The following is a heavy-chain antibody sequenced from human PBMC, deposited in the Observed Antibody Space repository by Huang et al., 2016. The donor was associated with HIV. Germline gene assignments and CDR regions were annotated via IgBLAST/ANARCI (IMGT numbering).Heavy chain of an antibody. J-gene: IGHJ4*02. Sequence: GFTFSSYAMHWVRQTPGKGLEWVAVISYDGSNKNYADSVKGRFTISRDNSKNTLYLQMNSLGAEDTAVYYCARRLAAAARGFDYWGQGTLVTVSS. CDR1: GFTFSSYA. V-gene: IGHV3-30-3*01. D-gene: IGHD6-13*01. CDR2: ISYDGSNK. CDR3: ARRLAAAARGFDY.